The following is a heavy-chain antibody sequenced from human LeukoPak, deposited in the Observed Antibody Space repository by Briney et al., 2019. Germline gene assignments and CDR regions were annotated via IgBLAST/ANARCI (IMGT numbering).Heavy chain of an antibody. D-gene: IGHD3-10*01. CDR1: GYTFTIYG. V-gene: IGHV1-18*01. CDR2: ISTYNGNT. CDR3: AARSGTYPYYFDY. Sequence: ASVKVSCKASGYTFTIYGMSWVRQAPGQGLEWMGWISTYNGNTNYAQKFQGRVTMTTETSTSTAYMELRSLRSDDTAVYYCAARSGTYPYYFDYWGQGTLVTVSS. J-gene: IGHJ4*01.